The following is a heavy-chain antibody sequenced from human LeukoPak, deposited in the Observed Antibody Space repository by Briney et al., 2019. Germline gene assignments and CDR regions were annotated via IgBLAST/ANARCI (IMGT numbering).Heavy chain of an antibody. J-gene: IGHJ4*02. Sequence: ASVTVSCKASGGTFSSYAISWVRQAPGQGLEWMGRIIPILGIANYAQKFQGRVTITADKSTSTAYMELSSLRSEATAVYYCARGGDGYHTTDYWGQGTLVTVSS. D-gene: IGHD5-24*01. CDR2: IIPILGIA. V-gene: IGHV1-69*04. CDR1: GGTFSSYA. CDR3: ARGGDGYHTTDY.